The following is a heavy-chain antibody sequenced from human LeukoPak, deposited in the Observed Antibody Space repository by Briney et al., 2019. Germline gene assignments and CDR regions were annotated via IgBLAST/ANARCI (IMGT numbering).Heavy chain of an antibody. CDR3: AAGSYYDSSGYYSEPGVYFDY. CDR1: GGTFSSYA. V-gene: IGHV1-69*05. CDR2: IIPIFGTA. Sequence: SSVTVSCKASGGTFSSYAISWVRQAPGQGLEWMGRIIPIFGTANYAQKFQGRVTITTDESTSTAYMELSSLRSEDPAVYYCAAGSYYDSSGYYSEPGVYFDYWGQGTLVTVSS. D-gene: IGHD3-22*01. J-gene: IGHJ4*02.